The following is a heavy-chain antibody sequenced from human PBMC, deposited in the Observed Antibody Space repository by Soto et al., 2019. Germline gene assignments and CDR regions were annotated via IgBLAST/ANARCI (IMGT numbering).Heavy chain of an antibody. CDR2: ISGTGGSK. CDR1: GFSFSSYA. J-gene: IGHJ6*02. CDR3: AKSVCLDV. Sequence: GGSLRLSWAASGFSFSSYAMSWVRQAPGKGLEWVSAISGTGGSKYYADSVTGRFTISRDNSKNTLSLQMSSPTVEDTAVYSCAKSVCLDVWGQGTTVTVSS. V-gene: IGHV3-23*01.